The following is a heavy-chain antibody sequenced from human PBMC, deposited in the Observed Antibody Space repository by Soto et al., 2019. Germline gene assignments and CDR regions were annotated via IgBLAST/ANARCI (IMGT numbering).Heavy chain of an antibody. CDR3: ARVFDTYYFDS. Sequence: GGSLRLSCAASGFTVSSNYMSWVRQAPGKGLEWVSVIYSGGSTYYADSVKGRFTISRDNSEKTLYLQMNSLRAEDTAVYYCARVFDTYYFDSWGQGNMVTVSS. CDR2: IYSGGST. J-gene: IGHJ4*02. CDR1: GFTVSSNY. D-gene: IGHD3-9*01. V-gene: IGHV3-66*01.